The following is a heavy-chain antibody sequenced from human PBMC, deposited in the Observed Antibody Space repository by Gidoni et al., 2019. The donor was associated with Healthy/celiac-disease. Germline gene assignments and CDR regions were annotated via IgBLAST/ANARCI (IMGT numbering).Heavy chain of an antibody. CDR3: TTYDY. Sequence: EVQLVTSGGGLVKPGGSLKLYCEASGFTFSNAWMSCVRHAPGKGLEWVGLIKSKTDGGTTDYAAPVKGRFTISRDDSKNTLYLQMNSLITEDTAVYYCTTYDYWGQGTLVTVSS. CDR1: GFTFSNAW. V-gene: IGHV3-15*01. J-gene: IGHJ4*02. CDR2: IKSKTDGGTT.